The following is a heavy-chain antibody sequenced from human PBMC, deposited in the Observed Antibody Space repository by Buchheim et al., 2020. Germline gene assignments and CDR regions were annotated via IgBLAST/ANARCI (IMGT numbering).Heavy chain of an antibody. V-gene: IGHV3-23*04. CDR3: AGSEATEYYYYYYGMDV. CDR1: GFTFSSYA. CDR2: ISGSGGST. D-gene: IGHD1-26*01. J-gene: IGHJ6*02. Sequence: EVQLVESGGGLVQPGGSLRLSCAASGFTFSSYAMSWVRQAPGKGLEWISAISGSGGSTYYADSVKGRFTIPRDNSKNTLYLQMNSLRAEDTAVYYCAGSEATEYYYYYYGMDVWGQGTT.